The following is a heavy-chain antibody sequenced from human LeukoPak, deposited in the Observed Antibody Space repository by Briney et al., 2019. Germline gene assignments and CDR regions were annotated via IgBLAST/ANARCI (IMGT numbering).Heavy chain of an antibody. CDR3: AKGSRDYSYGKLSHFDY. J-gene: IGHJ4*02. D-gene: IGHD5-18*01. CDR2: ISGSGGST. V-gene: IGHV3-23*01. Sequence: GGSLRLSCAASGFTFSSYAMSWVRQAPGKGLEWVSAISGSGGSTYYADSVKGRFTISRDNSKNTLYLQMNSLRAEDTAVYYCAKGSRDYSYGKLSHFDYWGQGTLVTVSS. CDR1: GFTFSSYA.